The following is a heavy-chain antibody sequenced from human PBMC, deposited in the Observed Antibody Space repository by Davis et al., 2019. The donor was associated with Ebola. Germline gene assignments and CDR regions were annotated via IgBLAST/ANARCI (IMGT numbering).Heavy chain of an antibody. J-gene: IGHJ4*02. Sequence: PGGSLRLSCAASGFTFSSYAMSWVRQAPGKGLEWVSAISGSGGSKYYADSVKGRFSISRDDAKNSLYLQMNSLRDEDTAVYYCAREGGSGSYSNYWGQGTLVTVSS. CDR1: GFTFSSYA. CDR2: ISGSGGSK. D-gene: IGHD3-10*01. V-gene: IGHV3-23*01. CDR3: AREGGSGSYSNY.